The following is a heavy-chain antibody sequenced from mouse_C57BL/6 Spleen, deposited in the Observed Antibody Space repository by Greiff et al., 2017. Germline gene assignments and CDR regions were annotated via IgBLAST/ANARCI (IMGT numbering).Heavy chain of an antibody. CDR2: ILPGSGST. Sequence: QVQLQQPGAELVMPGASVKLSCKASGYTFTSYWMHWVKQRPGHGLEWIGEILPGSGSTNYNEKFKGKATFTADTSSNTASMQLSSLTTEDSAIYYCARGTTVVEGAMDYWGQGTSVTVSS. J-gene: IGHJ4*01. CDR1: GYTFTSYW. CDR3: ARGTTVVEGAMDY. V-gene: IGHV1-9*01. D-gene: IGHD1-1*01.